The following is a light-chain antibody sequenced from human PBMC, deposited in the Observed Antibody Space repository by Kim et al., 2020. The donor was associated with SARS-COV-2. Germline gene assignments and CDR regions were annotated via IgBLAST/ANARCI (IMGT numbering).Light chain of an antibody. CDR3: QQYYTTPLT. CDR1: QDVLSSSNNRDY. J-gene: IGKJ1*01. CDR2: SAS. Sequence: DIVMTQSPDSLAVSLAERATINCKSSQDVLSSSNNRDYLSWYQQKPGQPPKLLIYSASTRASGVPARFGGSGSGTDFTLTISSLQAEDVAVYYCQQYYTTPLTFGQGTKVDIK. V-gene: IGKV4-1*01.